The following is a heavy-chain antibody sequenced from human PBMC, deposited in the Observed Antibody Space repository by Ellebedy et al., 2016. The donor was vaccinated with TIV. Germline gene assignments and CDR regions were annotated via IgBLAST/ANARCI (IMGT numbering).Heavy chain of an antibody. Sequence: GESLKISCAASGFTFSSYWMHWVRQAPGKGLVWVSRINSDGSSTSYADSVKGRFTISRDNAKNTLYLQMNSLRAEDTAVYYCANEFVLGSIDYWGQGTLVTVSS. CDR3: ANEFVLGSIDY. CDR2: INSDGSST. J-gene: IGHJ4*02. D-gene: IGHD3-16*01. V-gene: IGHV3-74*01. CDR1: GFTFSSYW.